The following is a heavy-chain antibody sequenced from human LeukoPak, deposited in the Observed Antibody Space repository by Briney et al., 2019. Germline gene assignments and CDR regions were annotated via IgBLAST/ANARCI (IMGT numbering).Heavy chain of an antibody. CDR3: ARDYSGSWPTGY. CDR1: GYTFTSYD. V-gene: IGHV1-8*01. Sequence: ASVKVSCKASGYTFTSYDINWVRQAPGQGLEWMGWMNPNSGNTGYAQKFQGRVTMTRNTSISTAYMELSSLRSEDTAVYYCARDYSGSWPTGYWGQGTLVTVSS. J-gene: IGHJ4*02. CDR2: MNPNSGNT. D-gene: IGHD1-26*01.